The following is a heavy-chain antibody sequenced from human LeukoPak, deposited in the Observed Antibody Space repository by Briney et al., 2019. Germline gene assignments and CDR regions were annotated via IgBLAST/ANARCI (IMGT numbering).Heavy chain of an antibody. J-gene: IGHJ4*02. CDR2: ITAIDGRT. D-gene: IGHD6-13*01. V-gene: IGHV3-23*01. CDR1: GFTFSSTT. Sequence: PGGSLRLSCVASGFTFSSTTMGWVRQAPERGLEWVSSITAIDGRTYYADSVRGRFTITRDNSKNTVYLQLNSLRAGDTAIYYCTKDRRGPAAGTWYFDSWGQGTLVTVSS. CDR3: TKDRRGPAAGTWYFDS.